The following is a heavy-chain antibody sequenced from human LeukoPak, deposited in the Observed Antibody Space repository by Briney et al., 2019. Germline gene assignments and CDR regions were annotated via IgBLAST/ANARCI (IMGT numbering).Heavy chain of an antibody. Sequence: SETLSLTCTVSGGSISSGGYYWSWIRQHPGKGLEWIGYIYYSGSTYYNPSLKSRVTISVDTSKNQFSLKLSSVTAADTAVYYCARENLYGDHYGMDVWGQGTTVTVSS. CDR2: IYYSGST. CDR1: GGSISSGGYY. D-gene: IGHD4-17*01. V-gene: IGHV4-31*03. J-gene: IGHJ6*02. CDR3: ARENLYGDHYGMDV.